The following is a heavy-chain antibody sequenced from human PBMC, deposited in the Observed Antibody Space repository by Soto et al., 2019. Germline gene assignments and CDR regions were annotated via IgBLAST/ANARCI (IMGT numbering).Heavy chain of an antibody. D-gene: IGHD3-16*01. J-gene: IGHJ4*02. CDR2: IGGSAGGGT. V-gene: IGHV3-23*04. CDR1: GFTFSSYA. CDR3: AKGGGAAPRIFDY. Sequence: VQLVESGGGVVQPGRSLRLSCAASGFTFSSYAMNWVRQAPGKGLEWVSAIGGSAGGGTYYADSVKGRFTISRDNSNNTLYLQMHSLRADDTAVYYCAKGGGAAPRIFDYWGQGTLVTVSS.